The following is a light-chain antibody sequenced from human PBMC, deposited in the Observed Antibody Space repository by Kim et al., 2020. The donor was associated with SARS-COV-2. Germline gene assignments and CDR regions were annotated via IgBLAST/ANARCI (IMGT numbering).Light chain of an antibody. CDR3: QAWDSSLGVV. CDR2: QDS. J-gene: IGLJ2*01. V-gene: IGLV3-1*01. Sequence: SPGQTASITCSGDKLGDKYACWYQQKPGQSPVLVIYQDSKRPSGIPERFSGSNSGNTATLTISGTQAMDEADYYCQAWDSSLGVVFGGGTKLTVL. CDR1: KLGDKY.